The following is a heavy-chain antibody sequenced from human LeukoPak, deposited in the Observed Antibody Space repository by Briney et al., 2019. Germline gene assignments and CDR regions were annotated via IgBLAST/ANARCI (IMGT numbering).Heavy chain of an antibody. CDR1: GGTFSSYA. CDR3: AREVRYDSSGPDY. CDR2: IIPILGIA. V-gene: IGHV1-69*04. J-gene: IGHJ4*01. Sequence: ASVKVSCKASGGTFSSYAISWVRQAPGQGLEWMGRIIPILGIANYAQKFQGRVTITADKSTSTAYIELSSLRSEDTAVYYCAREVRYDSSGPDYWGQEPWSPSPQ. D-gene: IGHD3-22*01.